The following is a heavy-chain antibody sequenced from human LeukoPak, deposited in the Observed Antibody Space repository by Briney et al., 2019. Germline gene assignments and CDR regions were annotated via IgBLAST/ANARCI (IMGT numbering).Heavy chain of an antibody. V-gene: IGHV3-9*01. D-gene: IGHD3-10*01. CDR1: GFTFDDYA. Sequence: GGSLRLSCAASGFTFDDYAMHWVRQAPGKGLEWVSGISWNSGSIGYADSVKGRFTISRDNAKNSLHLQMNSLRAEDTALYYCAKDLVTWGQGTLVTVSS. CDR3: AKDLVT. CDR2: ISWNSGSI. J-gene: IGHJ5*02.